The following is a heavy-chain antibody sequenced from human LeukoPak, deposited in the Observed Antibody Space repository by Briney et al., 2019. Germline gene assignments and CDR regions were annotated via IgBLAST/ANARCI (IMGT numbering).Heavy chain of an antibody. J-gene: IGHJ3*01. V-gene: IGHV1-46*01. CDR1: GYTFTRYF. D-gene: IGHD3-22*01. Sequence: ASVKVSCKVSGYTFTRYFMFWVRQAPGQGPKWMGTINPTGGITSYAPKFQGRVTMTRDMSTTTVHMELSSLTSDDTAVYYCARGGGGNGYGYDAFDVWGQGTIVTVSS. CDR2: INPTGGIT. CDR3: ARGGGGNGYGYDAFDV.